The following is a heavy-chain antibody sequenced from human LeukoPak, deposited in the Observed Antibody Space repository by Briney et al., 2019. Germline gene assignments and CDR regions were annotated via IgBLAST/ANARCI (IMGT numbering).Heavy chain of an antibody. V-gene: IGHV1-18*01. D-gene: IGHD4-23*01. J-gene: IGHJ3*02. Sequence: ASVKVSCKASGYTFTSYGISWVRQAPGQGLEWMGWISAYNGNTNYAQKLQGRDTMTTDTSTSTAYMELRSLRSDDTAVYYCARSLIDYGGSYDAFDIWGQGTMVTISS. CDR2: ISAYNGNT. CDR1: GYTFTSYG. CDR3: ARSLIDYGGSYDAFDI.